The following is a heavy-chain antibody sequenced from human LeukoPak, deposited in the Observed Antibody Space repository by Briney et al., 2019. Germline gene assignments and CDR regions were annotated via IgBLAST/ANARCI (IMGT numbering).Heavy chain of an antibody. CDR2: MYYAGST. Sequence: SETLSLTCNVSGGSISTTSYYWGWIRQSPGKGLEGIASMYYAGSTYYNPSLKSRVTISIDTSKNQVSMNLTSVTAADTAVYYCASRPPVSGYVVSWGQGTLVTVSS. D-gene: IGHD5-12*01. CDR3: ASRPPVSGYVVS. CDR1: GGSISTTSYY. J-gene: IGHJ4*02. V-gene: IGHV4-39*01.